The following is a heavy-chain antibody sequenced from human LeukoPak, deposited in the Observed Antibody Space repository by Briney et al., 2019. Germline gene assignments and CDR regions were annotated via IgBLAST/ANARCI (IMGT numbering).Heavy chain of an antibody. Sequence: GASVKVSCKASGYTFTSYDINWVRQATGQGLEWMGWMNPNSGNTGYAQKFQGRVTITRNTSISTAYMELSSLRSEDTAVYYCAGGGRSSGAFDIWGQGTMATVSS. V-gene: IGHV1-8*03. CDR3: AGGGRSSGAFDI. J-gene: IGHJ3*02. CDR2: MNPNSGNT. CDR1: GYTFTSYD.